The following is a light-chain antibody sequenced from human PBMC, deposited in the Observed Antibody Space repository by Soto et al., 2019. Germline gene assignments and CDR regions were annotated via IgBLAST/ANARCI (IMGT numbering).Light chain of an antibody. Sequence: QSALPQPPSASGCPGQAVTISCTGTSSDVGGYKYVSWYQQHSGKAPKLMIYEVSKRPSGVPDRFSGSKSGNTASLTVAGLQAEDEADYYCSSYADRHNVLFGGGTKVTVL. J-gene: IGLJ2*01. CDR1: SSDVGGYKY. V-gene: IGLV2-8*01. CDR3: SSYADRHNVL. CDR2: EVS.